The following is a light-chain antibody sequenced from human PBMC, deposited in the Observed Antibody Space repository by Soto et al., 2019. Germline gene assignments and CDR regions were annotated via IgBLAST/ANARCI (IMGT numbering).Light chain of an antibody. CDR1: SSDVGGYNY. CDR2: DVI. V-gene: IGLV2-11*01. CDR3: YANAVSYTV. Sequence: QSALTQPRSVSGSPGQSVTISCTGTSSDVGGYNYVSWYQQHPGKAPKLMIYDVIKRPSGVPDRFSGSKSGTTAALTISGLQAEDEADYYCYANAVSYTVFGGGTKLTVL. J-gene: IGLJ2*01.